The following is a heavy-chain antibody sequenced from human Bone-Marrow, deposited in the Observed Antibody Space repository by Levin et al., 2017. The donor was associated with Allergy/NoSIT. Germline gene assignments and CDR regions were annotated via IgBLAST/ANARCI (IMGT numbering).Heavy chain of an antibody. CDR2: INSDGSIT. D-gene: IGHD5/OR15-5a*01. V-gene: IGHV3-74*01. CDR3: AREIVFSGIGAYY. Sequence: QSGGSLRLSCAASGFTFSSYWMHWVRQAPGTGLVWVSRINSDGSITNYADSVKGRFTISRDNARNTLFLQMTSLRADDTGVYYCAREIVFSGIGAYYWGQGALVTVSS. CDR1: GFTFSSYW. J-gene: IGHJ4*02.